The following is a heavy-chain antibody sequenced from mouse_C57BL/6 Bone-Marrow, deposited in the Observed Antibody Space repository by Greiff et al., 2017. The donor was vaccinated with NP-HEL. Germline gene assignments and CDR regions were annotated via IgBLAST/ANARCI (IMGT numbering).Heavy chain of an antibody. D-gene: IGHD2-4*01. CDR3: ARFDYDGDWYFDV. CDR2: INPNNGGT. CDR1: GYTFTDYN. Sequence: EVQRVESGPELVKPGASVKMSCKASGYTFTDYNMHWVKQSHGKSLEWIGYINPNNGGTSYNQKFKGKATLTVNKASSTAYVELRSLTSEDSAVYYCARFDYDGDWYFDVWGTGTTVTVSS. V-gene: IGHV1-22*01. J-gene: IGHJ1*03.